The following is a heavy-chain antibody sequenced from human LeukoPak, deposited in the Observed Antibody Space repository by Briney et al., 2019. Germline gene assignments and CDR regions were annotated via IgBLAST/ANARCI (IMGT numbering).Heavy chain of an antibody. CDR1: GYAFTAFY. D-gene: IGHD6-19*01. Sequence: GASVKVSCKASGYAFTAFYIHWVRQAPGQGLEWMGFISPNSGVTHFAQNFQGRVTMTRDTSISTAYMELSRLRSDDTAVYYCARAHRSAVAGTKDLDYWGQGTLVTVSS. CDR2: ISPNSGVT. J-gene: IGHJ4*02. CDR3: ARAHRSAVAGTKDLDY. V-gene: IGHV1-2*02.